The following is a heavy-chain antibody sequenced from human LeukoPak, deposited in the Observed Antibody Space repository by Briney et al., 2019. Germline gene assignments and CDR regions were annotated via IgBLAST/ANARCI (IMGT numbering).Heavy chain of an antibody. Sequence: GGSLRLSCAASGFSLSSYWMHWVRQAPGKGLVWVSRINSDGSSTTYADSVKGRFTISRDNAKNTLYLQMNSLRVEDTAVYYCAREGRVSGYDFDFWGQGTLVTVSS. J-gene: IGHJ4*02. D-gene: IGHD5-12*01. V-gene: IGHV3-74*03. CDR3: AREGRVSGYDFDF. CDR2: INSDGSST. CDR1: GFSLSSYW.